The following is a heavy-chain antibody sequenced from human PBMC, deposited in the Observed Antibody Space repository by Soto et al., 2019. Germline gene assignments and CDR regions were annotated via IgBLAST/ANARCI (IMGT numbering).Heavy chain of an antibody. CDR2: ISSSSSYI. J-gene: IGHJ4*02. CDR1: GFTFSSYS. D-gene: IGHD2-2*02. Sequence: EVQLVESGGGLVKPGGSLRLSCAASGFTFSSYSMNWVRQAPGKGLEWVSSISSSSSYIYYADSVKGRFTISRDNAKNSLYLQMNSLRAEDTAVYYCARDRLYEKPFDYWGQGTLVTVSS. V-gene: IGHV3-21*01. CDR3: ARDRLYEKPFDY.